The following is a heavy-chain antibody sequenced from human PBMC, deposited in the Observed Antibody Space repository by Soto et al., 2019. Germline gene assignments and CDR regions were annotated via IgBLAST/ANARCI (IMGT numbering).Heavy chain of an antibody. Sequence: ASVKVSCKASGYTFTSYYMHWVRQAPGQGLEWMGIINPSGGSTSYAQKFQGRVTMTRDTSTSTVYMELSSLRYEDTAVYYCEREGYSSNWFDPCGQGTLVTVSS. J-gene: IGHJ5*02. CDR2: INPSGGST. CDR3: EREGYSSNWFDP. V-gene: IGHV1-46*01. CDR1: GYTFTSYY. D-gene: IGHD6-13*01.